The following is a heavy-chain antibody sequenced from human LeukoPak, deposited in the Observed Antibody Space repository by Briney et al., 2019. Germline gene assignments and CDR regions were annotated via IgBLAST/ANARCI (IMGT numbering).Heavy chain of an antibody. CDR1: GFNFDAYA. V-gene: IGHV3-43*02. CDR3: AKDKAGTIVWYGRWAVGLFDY. J-gene: IGHJ4*02. CDR2: ISADGGST. D-gene: IGHD6-13*01. Sequence: GGSLRLSCAASGFNFDAYAMRWVRQAPGKGLQWISLISADGGSTYYADSVKGRFTISRDNSRNSLYLQMNSLTTEDTAFYYCAKDKAGTIVWYGRWAVGLFDYWGQGTLLTVSS.